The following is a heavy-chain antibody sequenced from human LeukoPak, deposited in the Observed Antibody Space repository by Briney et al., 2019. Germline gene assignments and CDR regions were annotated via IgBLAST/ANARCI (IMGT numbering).Heavy chain of an antibody. J-gene: IGHJ4*02. D-gene: IGHD5-18*01. CDR1: GYTFTNYW. CDR2: IYPGDSDT. CDR3: AGLGTAIVARYFDF. Sequence: GESLKISCKASGYTFTNYWIGWVRQMPGKGLEWMGTIYPGDSDTRYSPSFQGQVSISADKSTSTAYLQWSSLKASDTAIYYCAGLGTAIVARYFDFWGQGTLVTVSS. V-gene: IGHV5-51*01.